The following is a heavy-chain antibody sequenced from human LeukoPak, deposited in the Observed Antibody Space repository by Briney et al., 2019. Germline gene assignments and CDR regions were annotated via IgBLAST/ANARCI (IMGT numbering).Heavy chain of an antibody. CDR2: IYTSGST. D-gene: IGHD6-25*01. J-gene: IGHJ6*03. V-gene: IGHV4-59*10. CDR1: GGSFSGYY. Sequence: PSETLSLTCAVYGGSFSGYYWSWIRQPAGKGLEWIGRIYTSGSTNYNPSLKSRVTMSVDTSKNHFSLKLTSVTAADTAVYYCARSRRTAEGMDVWGKGTTVTISS. CDR3: ARSRRTAEGMDV.